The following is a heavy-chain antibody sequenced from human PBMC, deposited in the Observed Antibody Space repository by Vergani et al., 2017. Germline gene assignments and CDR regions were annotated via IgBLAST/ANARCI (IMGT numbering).Heavy chain of an antibody. CDR2: INPNSGGT. CDR3: AGPTVFGVVDDAFDI. J-gene: IGHJ3*02. D-gene: IGHD3-3*01. CDR1: GYTFTGQY. V-gene: IGHV1-2*06. Sequence: QVQLVQSGAEVKKPGASVKVSCKASGYTFTGQYMHWVRQAPGQGLEWMGRINPNSGGTNYAQNFQGRVTMTRDTSITTAYMELNRLISDDTAVYYCAGPTVFGVVDDAFDIWGQGTMVTVSS.